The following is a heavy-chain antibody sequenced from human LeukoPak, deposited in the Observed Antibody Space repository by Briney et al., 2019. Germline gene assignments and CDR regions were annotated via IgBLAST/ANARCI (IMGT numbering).Heavy chain of an antibody. CDR1: GFTFSSYG. CDR2: ISSSSSTI. Sequence: GGSLRLSCAASGFTFSSYGMTWVRQAPGKGLEWVSYISSSSSTIYYADSVKGRFTISRDNSKKTLDLQMHSLRAEDTAVYYCAKASVWTMVRVVSYFDEWGQGIQVTVSS. V-gene: IGHV3-48*01. D-gene: IGHD3-10*01. CDR3: AKASVWTMVRVVSYFDE. J-gene: IGHJ4*02.